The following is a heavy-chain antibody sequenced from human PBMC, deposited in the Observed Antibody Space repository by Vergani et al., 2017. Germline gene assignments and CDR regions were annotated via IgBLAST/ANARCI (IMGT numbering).Heavy chain of an antibody. Sequence: QVQLVQSGSVLKKPGASVKVSCKASGYTFTSYAINWVRQAPGQGLQWMGCINTNTGNPTYAQGFTGRFVFSLDTSVSTAYLQISSLKAEDTAVYYCARDHYYGSQRPGDYWGQGTLVTVSS. CDR1: GYTFTSYA. D-gene: IGHD3-10*01. CDR2: INTNTGNP. V-gene: IGHV7-4-1*02. CDR3: ARDHYYGSQRPGDY. J-gene: IGHJ4*02.